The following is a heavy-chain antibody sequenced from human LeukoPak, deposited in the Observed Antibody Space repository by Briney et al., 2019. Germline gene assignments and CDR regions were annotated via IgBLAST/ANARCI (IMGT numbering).Heavy chain of an antibody. CDR3: ARVPVLLWFGEIDAFDI. D-gene: IGHD3-10*01. CDR2: IYTSGST. J-gene: IGHJ3*02. Sequence: SETLSLTCAVYGGSFSGYYWSWIRQPAGKGLEWIGRIYTSGSTNYNPSLKSRVTMSVDTSKNQFSLKLSSVTAADTAVYYCARVPVLLWFGEIDAFDIWGQGTMVTVSS. V-gene: IGHV4-59*10. CDR1: GGSFSGYY.